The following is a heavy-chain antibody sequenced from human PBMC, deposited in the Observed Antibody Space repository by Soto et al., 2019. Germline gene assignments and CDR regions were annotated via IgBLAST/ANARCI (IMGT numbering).Heavy chain of an antibody. Sequence: GESLKISCKGSGYSFTSYWISWVRQMPGKGLERMGRIDPSDSYTNYSPSFQGHVTISADKSISTAYLQWSSLKASDTAMYYCARHLADSSSWYYYYYGMDVWGQGTTVTVSS. CDR2: IDPSDSYT. J-gene: IGHJ6*02. V-gene: IGHV5-10-1*01. D-gene: IGHD6-13*01. CDR1: GYSFTSYW. CDR3: ARHLADSSSWYYYYYGMDV.